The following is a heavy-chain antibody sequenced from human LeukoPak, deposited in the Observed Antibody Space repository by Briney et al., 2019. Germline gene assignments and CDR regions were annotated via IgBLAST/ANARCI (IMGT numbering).Heavy chain of an antibody. CDR3: AGRITGYSSGYVF. Sequence: GGSLRLSCVGSGFTFSNYAMSWVRQAPGKGLDWVSVISGSAHKIRYADSVRGRFTISRDNSENTVYLQMNDLRGEDTAIYYCAGRITGYSSGYVFWGQGTLVTVSS. V-gene: IGHV3-23*01. CDR2: ISGSAHKI. J-gene: IGHJ4*02. D-gene: IGHD5-18*01. CDR1: GFTFSNYA.